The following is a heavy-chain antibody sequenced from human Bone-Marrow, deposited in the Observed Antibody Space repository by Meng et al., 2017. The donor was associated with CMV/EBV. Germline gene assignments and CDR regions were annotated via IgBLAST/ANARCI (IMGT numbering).Heavy chain of an antibody. CDR3: VRNLRYSGSGSYGLSYYGMDV. J-gene: IGHJ6*02. D-gene: IGHD3-10*01. Sequence: GGSLRLSCAASGFSVTNNYTNWVRQAPGKGLEWVGRTLDKANRYTSDYAASVRGRFTISRDDSRNSLFLQMNSLKSEDTAVYYCVRNLRYSGSGSYGLSYYGMDVWGQGPTVTVYS. V-gene: IGHV3-72*01. CDR1: GFSVTNNY. CDR2: TLDKANRYTS.